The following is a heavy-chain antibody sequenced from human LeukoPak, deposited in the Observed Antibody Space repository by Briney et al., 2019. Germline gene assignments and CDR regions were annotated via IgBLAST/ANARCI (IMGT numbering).Heavy chain of an antibody. CDR1: GITFSDYY. CDR3: ARDGAVVTSGSYPWRYFQY. CDR2: VSSSGNTQ. V-gene: IGHV3-11*04. D-gene: IGHD3-10*01. Sequence: GGSLRLSCTVSGITFSDYYMNWIRQAPGKALEYIAYVSSSGNTQFYADSVRGRFKISRDNAKNSLYLQMNSLRGEDTAVYYCARDGAVVTSGSYPWRYFQYWGQGTLVTVSS. J-gene: IGHJ1*01.